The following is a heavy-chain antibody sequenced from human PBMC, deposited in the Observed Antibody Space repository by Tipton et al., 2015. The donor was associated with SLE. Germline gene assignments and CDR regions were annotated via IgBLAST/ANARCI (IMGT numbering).Heavy chain of an antibody. D-gene: IGHD3-16*01. V-gene: IGHV1-18*01. CDR3: ARDVVSQGVMSFDH. J-gene: IGHJ4*02. CDR1: GYTFTSYG. Sequence: QLVQSGAEVKKPGASVKVSCKASGYTFTSYGISWVRQAPGQGLEWMGWISAYNGNIDYAQKFLGRITLTTEGSTNTAYMEMKRRRSDDTAVYYCARDVVSQGVMSFDHWGQGSLVTVSS. CDR2: ISAYNGNI.